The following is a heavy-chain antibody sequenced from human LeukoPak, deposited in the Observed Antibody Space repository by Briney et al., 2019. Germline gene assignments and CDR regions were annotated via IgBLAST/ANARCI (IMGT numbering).Heavy chain of an antibody. Sequence: SETLSLTCTVSGYSISSGYYWGWIRQPPGKGLEWIGYIYYSGSTNYNPSLKSRVTISVDTSKNQFSLKLSSVTAADTAVYYCARHTGGDSSGYNDYWGHGTLVTVSS. J-gene: IGHJ4*01. CDR3: ARHTGGDSSGYNDY. CDR2: IYYSGST. V-gene: IGHV4-61*01. CDR1: GYSISSGYY. D-gene: IGHD3-22*01.